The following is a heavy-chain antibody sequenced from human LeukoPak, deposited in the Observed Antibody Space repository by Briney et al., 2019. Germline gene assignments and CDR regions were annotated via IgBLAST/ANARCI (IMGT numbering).Heavy chain of an antibody. Sequence: GGSLRLSCAASGFTFSSYAMSWVRQAPGKGLEWVSSISSSSSYIYYADSVKGRFTISRDNAKNSLYLQMNSLRAEDTAVYYCASCSGGSCYSGVRYYYGMDVWGQGTTVTVSS. CDR2: ISSSSSYI. J-gene: IGHJ6*02. CDR1: GFTFSSYA. D-gene: IGHD2-15*01. V-gene: IGHV3-21*01. CDR3: ASCSGGSCYSGVRYYYGMDV.